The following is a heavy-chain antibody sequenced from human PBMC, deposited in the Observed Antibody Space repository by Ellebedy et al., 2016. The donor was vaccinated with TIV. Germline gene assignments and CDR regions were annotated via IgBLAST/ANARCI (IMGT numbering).Heavy chain of an antibody. CDR3: AIPTPGGGFDY. CDR2: ISYDGSNK. D-gene: IGHD3-10*01. Sequence: GESLKISXAASGFTFSSYAMHWVRQAPGKGLEWVAVISYDGSNKYYADSVKGRFTISRDNSKNTLYLQMNSLRAEDTAVYYCAIPTPGGGFDYWGQGTLVTVSS. CDR1: GFTFSSYA. J-gene: IGHJ4*02. V-gene: IGHV3-30-3*01.